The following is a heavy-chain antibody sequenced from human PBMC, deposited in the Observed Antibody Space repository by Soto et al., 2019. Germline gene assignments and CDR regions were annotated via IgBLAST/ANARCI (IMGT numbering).Heavy chain of an antibody. CDR2: ISYDGSNK. CDR3: AKGGYSGYYYGMDV. J-gene: IGHJ6*02. CDR1: GFTFSSYG. D-gene: IGHD5-12*01. Sequence: QVQLVESGGGVVQPGRSLRLSCAASGFTFSSYGMHWVRQAPGKGLEWVAVISYDGSNKYYADSVKGLFTISRDNSKNTLYLQMNSLRAEDTAVYYCAKGGYSGYYYGMDVWGQGTMVTVSS. V-gene: IGHV3-30*18.